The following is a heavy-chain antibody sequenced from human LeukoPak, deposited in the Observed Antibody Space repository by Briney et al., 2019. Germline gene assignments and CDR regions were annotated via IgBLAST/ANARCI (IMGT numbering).Heavy chain of an antibody. CDR3: ARDLKRLAAVQPPEFDY. V-gene: IGHV3-20*04. CDR2: INWKGGST. CDR1: GFIFDDYG. D-gene: IGHD6-13*01. Sequence: GGFLRLSCAASGFIFDDYGMSWGRQAPGKGLEWVSGINWKGGSTGYGDSVEGRFTISRDNAKNSLYLQMNGLRAEDTALYYCARDLKRLAAVQPPEFDYRGQGTLVTVSS. J-gene: IGHJ4*02.